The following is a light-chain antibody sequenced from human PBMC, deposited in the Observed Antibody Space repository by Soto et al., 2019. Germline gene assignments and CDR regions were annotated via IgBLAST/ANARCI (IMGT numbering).Light chain of an antibody. CDR3: QQANNFPFT. Sequence: DIQMTQSPSSVSASVGDRVTITCRASQGITTWLAWYQQKPGQAPKLLIFTASSLQSGVPSRFSGSGSGTDFTHTISSLQPEDVATYYCQQANNFPFTFGPGTKVDIK. CDR1: QGITTW. CDR2: TAS. V-gene: IGKV1D-12*01. J-gene: IGKJ3*01.